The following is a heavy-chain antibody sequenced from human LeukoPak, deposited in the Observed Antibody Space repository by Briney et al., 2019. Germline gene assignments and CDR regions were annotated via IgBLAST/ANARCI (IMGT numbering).Heavy chain of an antibody. CDR3: AAGPLSGYPMDF. V-gene: IGHV4-59*01. D-gene: IGHD3-22*01. Sequence: SETLSLTCTVSGGSISSYYWSWIRQPPGKGLEWIGYIYYSGSTNYNPSLKSRVTISVDTSKNQFSLKLSSVTAADTAVYYCAAGPLSGYPMDFWGKGTTVTVSS. CDR2: IYYSGST. J-gene: IGHJ6*04. CDR1: GGSISSYY.